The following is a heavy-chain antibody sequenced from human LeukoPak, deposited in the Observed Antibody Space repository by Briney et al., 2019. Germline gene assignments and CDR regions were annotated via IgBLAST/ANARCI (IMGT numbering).Heavy chain of an antibody. CDR3: ARVDYYDSSGDMFDP. CDR1: GGSISRYY. Sequence: PSETLSLTCTVSGGSISRYYWSWIRQPPGKGLEWIGYIYYSGSTNYNPSLKSRVTISVDTSKNQFSLKLSSVTAADTAVYYCARVDYYDSSGDMFDPWGQGTLVTVSS. V-gene: IGHV4-59*01. D-gene: IGHD3-22*01. J-gene: IGHJ5*02. CDR2: IYYSGST.